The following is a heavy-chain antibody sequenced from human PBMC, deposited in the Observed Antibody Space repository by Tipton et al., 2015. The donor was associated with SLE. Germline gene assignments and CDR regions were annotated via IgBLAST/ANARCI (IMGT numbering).Heavy chain of an antibody. CDR3: AREGRGGWYFDL. Sequence: GLVKPSETLSLTCAVYGGSFSGYYWSWIRQPPGKGLEWIGEINHSGSTNYNPSLKSRVTISVDTSKNQFSLKLSSVTAADTAVYYCAREGRGGWYFDLWGRGTLVTVSS. V-gene: IGHV4-34*01. D-gene: IGHD3-10*01. CDR2: INHSGST. J-gene: IGHJ2*01. CDR1: GGSFSGYY.